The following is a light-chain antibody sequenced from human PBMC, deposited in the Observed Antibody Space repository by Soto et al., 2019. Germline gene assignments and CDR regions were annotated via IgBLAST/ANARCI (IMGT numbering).Light chain of an antibody. V-gene: IGKV3-20*01. J-gene: IGKJ2*01. CDR3: QQYGSVYT. CDR2: GAS. CDR1: QSVSSSY. Sequence: EIVLTQSPGTLSLSPGERATLSCRASQSVSSSYLAWYQQRPGQAPRLLIYGASSRPTGITDRFNGSGPGTDFTLTIRTLEPEDFAVYYCQQYGSVYTFGQGTKLEIK.